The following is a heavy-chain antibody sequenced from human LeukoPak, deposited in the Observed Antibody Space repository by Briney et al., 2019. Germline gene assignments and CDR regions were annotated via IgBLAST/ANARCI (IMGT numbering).Heavy chain of an antibody. D-gene: IGHD3-22*01. CDR1: GGSISSYY. CDR3: ARDDPYDSSGYLN. CDR2: IYYSGST. J-gene: IGHJ4*02. V-gene: IGHV4-59*01. Sequence: SETLSLTCTVSGGSISSYYWSWIRQPPGKGLEWIGYIYYSGSTNYNPSLKSRVTISVDTSRNQFSLKLSSVTAADTAVYYCARDDPYDSSGYLNWGQGTLVTVSS.